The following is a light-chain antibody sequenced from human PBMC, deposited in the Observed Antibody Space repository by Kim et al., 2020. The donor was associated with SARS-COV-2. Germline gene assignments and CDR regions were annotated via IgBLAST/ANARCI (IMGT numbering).Light chain of an antibody. Sequence: QSALTQPRSVSGSPGQSVTISCTGTGSDLGAYNYVSWYQQHPGKVPKLIIYSVNKRPSGVPDRFSGSKSGNAASLTISGLQAEDEADYYCSSFAGYYILVFGIGTKVTVL. CDR1: GSDLGAYNY. CDR2: SVN. CDR3: SSFAGYYILV. J-gene: IGLJ1*01. V-gene: IGLV2-11*01.